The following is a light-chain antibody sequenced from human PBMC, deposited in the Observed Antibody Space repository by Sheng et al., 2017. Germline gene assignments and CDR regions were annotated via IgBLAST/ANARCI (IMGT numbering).Light chain of an antibody. V-gene: IGKV1-5*03. Sequence: DIQMTQSPSTLSASVGDRVTITCRASQSVGNSLAWYQLKPGKAPKLLLYKASTLEGGVPSRFSGSGSGAEFTLTISSLQPDDFVTYYCQQFNTYYSFAQGTKLEIK. CDR2: KAS. J-gene: IGKJ2*03. CDR1: QSVGNS. CDR3: QQFNTYYS.